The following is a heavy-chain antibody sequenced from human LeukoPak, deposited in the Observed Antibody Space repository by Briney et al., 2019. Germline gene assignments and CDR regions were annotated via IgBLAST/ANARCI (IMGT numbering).Heavy chain of an antibody. Sequence: GGFLRLSCAASGFTFSSYGMHWVRQAPGKGLEWVAVISYDGTNKYYADSVKGRFTISRDNSKNTLFLQMNSLRAEDTAVYYCAKDPYGGSYYYYGMDVWGQGTTVTVSS. CDR2: ISYDGTNK. V-gene: IGHV3-30*18. D-gene: IGHD4-23*01. CDR1: GFTFSSYG. CDR3: AKDPYGGSYYYYGMDV. J-gene: IGHJ6*02.